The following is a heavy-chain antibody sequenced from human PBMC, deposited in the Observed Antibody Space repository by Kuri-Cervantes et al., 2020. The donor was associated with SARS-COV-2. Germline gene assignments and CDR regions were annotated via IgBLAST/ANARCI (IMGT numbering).Heavy chain of an antibody. V-gene: IGHV3-74*01. CDR1: GFTFSRDT. J-gene: IGHJ4*02. CDR3: AKDRIQLSYNSFDY. CDR2: MSGDGSSI. D-gene: IGHD5-18*01. Sequence: ETLSLTCAASGFTFSRDTMYWVRQAPGKGLVWVSRMSGDGSSITYADSVKGRFTISRDNARNTPYLQMNSLRAEDTAVYYCAKDRIQLSYNSFDYWGQGTLVTVSS.